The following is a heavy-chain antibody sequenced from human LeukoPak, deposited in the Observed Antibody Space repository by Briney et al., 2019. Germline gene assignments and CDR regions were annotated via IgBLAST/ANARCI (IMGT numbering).Heavy chain of an antibody. CDR2: IHHSGSA. J-gene: IGHJ4*02. D-gene: IGHD3-10*01. V-gene: IGHV4-4*02. CDR1: GASISSNW. CDR3: VRDGGEWSYSHDY. Sequence: PSETLSLTCAVSGASISSNWWNWVRQPPGKGLEWIGEIHHSGSANYNPSLKSRVTISLDTSENQFSLRLSSVTAADTAVYYCVRDGGEWSYSHDYWGQGTLVTVSS.